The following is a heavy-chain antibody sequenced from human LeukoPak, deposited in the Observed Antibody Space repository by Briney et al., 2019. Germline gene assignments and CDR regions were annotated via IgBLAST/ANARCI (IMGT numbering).Heavy chain of an antibody. CDR2: IGTAGDT. J-gene: IGHJ4*02. CDR1: GFTFSSYD. V-gene: IGHV3-13*01. D-gene: IGHD6-13*01. CDR3: ARSIAAAGFDY. Sequence: GGSLRLSCAASGFTFSSYDMHWVRQATGKGLEWVSAIGTAGDTYYPGSVKGRFTISRENAKNSLYLQMNSLRAGDTAVYYCARSIAAAGFDYWGQRTLATVSS.